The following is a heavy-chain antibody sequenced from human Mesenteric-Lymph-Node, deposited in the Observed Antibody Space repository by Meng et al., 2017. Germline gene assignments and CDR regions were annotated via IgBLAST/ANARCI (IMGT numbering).Heavy chain of an antibody. D-gene: IGHD3-10*01. J-gene: IGHJ4*02. V-gene: IGHV3-23*01. CDR1: GFPFSTYA. CDR2: IGGGGVDT. Sequence: GESLKISCAASGFPFSTYAMSWVRQAPGKGLEWVSAIGGGGVDTYYADSVKGRFTISRDNSKSTLYLQMNSLRTEDTAVYYCARVAPTGYFDYWGQGTLVTVSS. CDR3: ARVAPTGYFDY.